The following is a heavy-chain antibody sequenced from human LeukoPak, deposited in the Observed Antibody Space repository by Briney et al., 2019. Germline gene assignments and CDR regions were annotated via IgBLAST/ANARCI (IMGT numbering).Heavy chain of an antibody. V-gene: IGHV3-30*02. CDR2: IRNDGSDK. Sequence: PGVSLRLSCAASGITFSNYGMHWVRQTPGKGLEWVAFIRNDGSDKYHADSVKGRFTISRDNSKNTLYLQMNSLRAEDTAVYYCAKVGSEAFDIWGQGTMVTVSS. J-gene: IGHJ3*02. CDR1: GITFSNYG. CDR3: AKVGSEAFDI. D-gene: IGHD3-10*01.